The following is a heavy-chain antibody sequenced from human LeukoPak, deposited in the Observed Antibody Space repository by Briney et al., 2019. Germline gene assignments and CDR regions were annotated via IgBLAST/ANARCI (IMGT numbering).Heavy chain of an antibody. J-gene: IGHJ4*02. V-gene: IGHV3-21*06. CDR2: INGGGNT. CDR1: GFTFSRYS. CDR3: ARDPAEADC. Sequence: GGSLRLSCAASGFTFSRYSVNWVRQAPGKGLEWVSSINGGGNTFYADSVKGRFAISRDNAKNSLYLQMNGLRAEDTAVYYCARDPAEADCWGQGTLVTVSS.